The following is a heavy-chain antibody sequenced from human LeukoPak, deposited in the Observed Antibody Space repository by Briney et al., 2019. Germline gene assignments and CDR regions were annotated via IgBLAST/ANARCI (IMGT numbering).Heavy chain of an antibody. V-gene: IGHV1-69*05. CDR1: GGTFSSYA. J-gene: IGHJ4*02. Sequence: GASVKVSCKASGGTFSSYAFSWVRQAPGQGLEWMGGIIPIFGTANYAQKFQGRVTMTRDTSTSTVYMELSSLRSEDTAVYYCARDRDSSSSQLDYWGQGTLVTVSS. D-gene: IGHD6-6*01. CDR2: IIPIFGTA. CDR3: ARDRDSSSSQLDY.